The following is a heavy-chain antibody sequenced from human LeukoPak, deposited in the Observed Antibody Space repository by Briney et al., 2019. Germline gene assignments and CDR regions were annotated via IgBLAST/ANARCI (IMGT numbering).Heavy chain of an antibody. V-gene: IGHV3-49*04. Sequence: GRSLRLSCTASGFTYGDYAMSWVRQAPGKGLEWVGFIRSKAYGGTTEYAASVKGRFTISRDDSKSIAYLQMNSLKTEDTAVYYCTRAGRGKYSSGHYYFDYWGQGTLVTVSS. J-gene: IGHJ4*02. CDR3: TRAGRGKYSSGHYYFDY. D-gene: IGHD6-19*01. CDR1: GFTYGDYA. CDR2: IRSKAYGGTT.